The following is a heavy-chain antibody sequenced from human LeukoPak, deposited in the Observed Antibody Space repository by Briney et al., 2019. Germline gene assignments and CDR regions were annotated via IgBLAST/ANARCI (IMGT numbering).Heavy chain of an antibody. V-gene: IGHV1-18*01. D-gene: IGHD2-2*01. CDR1: GYTFTSYG. CDR3: ARDVSIPEDIVVVPAAFYYYYYGMDV. CDR2: ISAYNGNT. J-gene: IGHJ6*02. Sequence: ASVTVSCKASGYTFTSYGISWVRQAPGQGLEWMGWISAYNGNTNYAQKLQGRVTMTTDTSTSTAYMELRSLRSDDTAVYYCARDVSIPEDIVVVPAAFYYYYYGMDVWGQGTTVTVSS.